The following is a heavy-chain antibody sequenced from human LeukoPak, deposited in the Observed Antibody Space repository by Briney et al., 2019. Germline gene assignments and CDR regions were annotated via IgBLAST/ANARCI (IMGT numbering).Heavy chain of an antibody. CDR1: GYSFTSYW. Sequence: GEALKISRKGSGYSFTSYWIGLVPQMPGKGLEGMGIIYPGDYHTIYSPSFQGQVTIYADKSIRTASLQWSSLKASDTAMYYCAVGLWFGYVFDIWGQGKMVTVSS. D-gene: IGHD3-10*01. CDR2: IYPGDYHT. J-gene: IGHJ3*02. V-gene: IGHV5-51*01. CDR3: AVGLWFGYVFDI.